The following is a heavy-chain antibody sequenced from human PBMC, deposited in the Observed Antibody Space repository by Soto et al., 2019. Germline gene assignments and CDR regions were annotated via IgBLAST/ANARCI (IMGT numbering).Heavy chain of an antibody. D-gene: IGHD5-12*01. V-gene: IGHV3-21*01. J-gene: IGHJ6*02. CDR2: ISSSSSYI. CDR1: GFTFSSYS. CDR3: ARDHGLGSGYDLVRVYYYYYGMDV. Sequence: PGGSLRLSCAASGFTFSSYSMNWVRQAPGKGLEWVSSISSSSSYIYYADSVKGRFTISRDNAKNSLYMQMNSLRAEDTAVYYCARDHGLGSGYDLVRVYYYYYGMDVWGQGTTVTVS.